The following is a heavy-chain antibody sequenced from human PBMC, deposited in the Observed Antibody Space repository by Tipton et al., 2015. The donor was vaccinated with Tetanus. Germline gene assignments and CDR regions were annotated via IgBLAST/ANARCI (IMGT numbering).Heavy chain of an antibody. CDR2: ILYGAST. CDR1: GGSVSSGSYY. CDR3: ASYNIPYYFDY. V-gene: IGHV4-61*01. D-gene: IGHD2-2*02. Sequence: TLSLTCTVFGGSVSSGSYYWAWIRQPPGKGLEYIGYILYGASTHYNPSLKSRVTVSADPSQNQFSLNVDSVTAADTAVYYCASYNIPYYFDYWGRGTLVTVSS. J-gene: IGHJ4*02.